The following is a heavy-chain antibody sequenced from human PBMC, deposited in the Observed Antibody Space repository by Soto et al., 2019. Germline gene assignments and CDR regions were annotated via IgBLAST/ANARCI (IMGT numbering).Heavy chain of an antibody. CDR1: GVTISTYY. CDR3: VREAYIGYGQAFDH. CDR2: NYHSGTT. V-gene: IGHV4-59*01. Sequence: SETLSLTCAVSGVTISTYYWSWIRQPPGKGLEWIGYNYHSGTTNYNPSLKSRVTISVDTSKKQFSLLLTSVTAADTAIYYCVREAYIGYGQAFDHWGQGTLVTVSS. D-gene: IGHD5-12*01. J-gene: IGHJ4*02.